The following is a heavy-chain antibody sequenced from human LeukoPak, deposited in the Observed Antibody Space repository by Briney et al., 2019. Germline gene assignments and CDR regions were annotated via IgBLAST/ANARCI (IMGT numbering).Heavy chain of an antibody. V-gene: IGHV3-74*01. CDR3: IRDFRSADL. CDR2: IYVDGRTT. CDR1: GFTFSSYA. J-gene: IGHJ5*02. Sequence: GSLRLSCAASGFTFSSYAMSWVRQPPGKGLVWVSRIYVDGRTTNYADSVKGRFTISRDNAKNTVYLEMNSLSVEDTATYYCIRDFRSADLWGQGTLVTVTS.